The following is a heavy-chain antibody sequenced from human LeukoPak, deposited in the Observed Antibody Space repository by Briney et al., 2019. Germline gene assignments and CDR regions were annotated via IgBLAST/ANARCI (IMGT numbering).Heavy chain of an antibody. Sequence: GRSLRLSCAASGFTFSSYAMHWVRQAPGKGLEWVAVISYDGSNKYYADSVKGRFTISRDNSKNTLYLQMNSLRAEDTAVYYCARVPVLAGTDCYYGMDVWGKGTTVTVSS. CDR2: ISYDGSNK. CDR1: GFTFSSYA. D-gene: IGHD6-19*01. V-gene: IGHV3-30*04. CDR3: ARVPVLAGTDCYYGMDV. J-gene: IGHJ6*04.